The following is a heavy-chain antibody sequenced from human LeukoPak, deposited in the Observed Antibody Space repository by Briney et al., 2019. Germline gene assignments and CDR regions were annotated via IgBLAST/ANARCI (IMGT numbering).Heavy chain of an antibody. CDR2: IYYSGST. D-gene: IGHD1-26*01. CDR3: ARVRKIVGTDAFDI. V-gene: IGHV4-39*07. CDR1: GGSISSSSYY. J-gene: IGHJ3*02. Sequence: PSETLSLTCTVSGGSISSSSYYWGWIRQPPGKGLEWIGSIYYSGSTYYNPSLKSRVTISVDTSKNQFSLKLSSVTAADTAVYYCARVRKIVGTDAFDIWGQGTMVTVSS.